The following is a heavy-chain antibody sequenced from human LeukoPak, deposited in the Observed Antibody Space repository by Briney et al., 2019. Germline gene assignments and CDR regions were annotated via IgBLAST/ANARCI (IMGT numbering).Heavy chain of an antibody. D-gene: IGHD3-10*01. Sequence: ASVNVSCKASGYTFSHNHMYWIRQAPGQGLECMGWISPDNGGTNYAQKFQGRITMTGDTSISTGYMELSSLTSDDTAIYFCARELGRNAFDVWGQGTLVTVSS. CDR1: GYTFSHNH. CDR3: ARELGRNAFDV. J-gene: IGHJ3*01. CDR2: ISPDNGGT. V-gene: IGHV1-2*02.